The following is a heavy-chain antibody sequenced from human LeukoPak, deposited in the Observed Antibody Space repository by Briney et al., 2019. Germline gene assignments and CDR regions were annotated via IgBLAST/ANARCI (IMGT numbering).Heavy chain of an antibody. CDR1: GYTFTGYY. CDR3: ASGDIVVVPAAIPDFA. J-gene: IGHJ5*02. V-gene: IGHV1-2*02. Sequence: ASVKVSFKASGYTFTGYYMHWVRQAPGQGLEGMGWINPNSGGTNYAQKFQGRVTMTRDTSISTAYMELSRLRSDDTAVYYCASGDIVVVPAAIPDFAWGQGTLVTVSS. CDR2: INPNSGGT. D-gene: IGHD2-2*01.